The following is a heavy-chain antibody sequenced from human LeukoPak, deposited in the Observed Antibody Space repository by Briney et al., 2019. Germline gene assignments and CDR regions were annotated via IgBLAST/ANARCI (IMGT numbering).Heavy chain of an antibody. CDR1: GGSFSGYY. J-gene: IGHJ6*03. CDR3: ARGLNSGSFAAHYYYYYMDV. V-gene: IGHV4-34*01. D-gene: IGHD1-26*01. CDR2: INHSGST. Sequence: SETLSLTCAVYGGSFSGYYWSWIRQPPGKGLEWIGEINHSGSTNYNPSLKSRVTISVDTSKNQFSLKLSSVTAADTAVYYCARGLNSGSFAAHYYYYYMDVWGKGTTVTVSS.